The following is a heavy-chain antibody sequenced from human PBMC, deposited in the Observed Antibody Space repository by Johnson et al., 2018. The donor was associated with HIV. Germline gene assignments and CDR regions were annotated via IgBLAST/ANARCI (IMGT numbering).Heavy chain of an antibody. CDR3: ARDAVISSGWYNVDAFDI. J-gene: IGHJ3*02. CDR2: IKQDGSEK. V-gene: IGHV3-7*05. CDR1: GFTFSSYW. D-gene: IGHD6-19*01. Sequence: VQLVESGGGLVQPGGSLRLSCAASGFTFSSYWMGWVRKAPGKGLEWVANIKQDGSEKSYVDSLKGRFTISRDNAKNSLYLQMNTLRAEDTAVYYCARDAVISSGWYNVDAFDIWGQGTMVTVSS.